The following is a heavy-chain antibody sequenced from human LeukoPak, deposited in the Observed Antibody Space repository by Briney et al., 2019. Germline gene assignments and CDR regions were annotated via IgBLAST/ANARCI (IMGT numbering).Heavy chain of an antibody. CDR1: GYTFTSYD. CDR2: INPNSGNT. CDR3: ARGSKDYYDSSGYYYY. V-gene: IGHV1-8*01. D-gene: IGHD3-22*01. J-gene: IGHJ4*02. Sequence: ASVKVSCKASGYTFTSYDINWVRQATGQGLEWMGWINPNSGNTGYAQKFQGRVTMTRNTSISTAYMELSSLRSEDTAVYYCARGSKDYYDSSGYYYYWGQGTLVTVSS.